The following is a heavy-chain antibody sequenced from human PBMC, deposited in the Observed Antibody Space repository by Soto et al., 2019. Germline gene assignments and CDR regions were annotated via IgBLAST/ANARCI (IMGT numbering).Heavy chain of an antibody. CDR1: GFNFEDYA. V-gene: IGHV3-9*01. J-gene: IGHJ5*02. Sequence: GGSLRLSCVAFGFNFEDYAMHWIRQAPGKGLEWVSGINWNSGITGYADSVKGRFTISRDNANNSLHLEMSSLKTEDTALYYCARGRGALTVVSNWFDPWGQGTLVTVS. CDR2: INWNSGIT. D-gene: IGHD2-15*01. CDR3: ARGRGALTVVSNWFDP.